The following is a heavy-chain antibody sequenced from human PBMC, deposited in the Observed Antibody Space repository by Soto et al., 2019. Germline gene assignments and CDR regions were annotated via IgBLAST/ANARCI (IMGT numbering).Heavy chain of an antibody. CDR2: IYPSASDT. D-gene: IGHD1-7*01. CDR3: ARGGVSTGTLVY. J-gene: IGHJ4*01. CDR1: GYNFAGYW. V-gene: IGHV5-51*01. Sequence: GESLKISCKGSGYNFAGYWIAWVRQMPGKGLELMGIIYPSASDTRYRPSFQGQVTISADKSISSAYLQWSSLRASDTAMYYCARGGVSTGTLVYWGQGTPVTVSS.